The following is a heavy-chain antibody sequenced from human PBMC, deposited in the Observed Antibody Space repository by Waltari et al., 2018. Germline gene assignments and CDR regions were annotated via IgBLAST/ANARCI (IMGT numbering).Heavy chain of an antibody. CDR3: AKDPFTMIVVVTNDAFDI. D-gene: IGHD3-22*01. CDR2: ISGSGGST. Sequence: EVQLVESGGGLVQPGGSLRLSCAASGFTCSSYAMSWVRQAPGKGLGWVSAISGSGGSTYYADSVKGRFTISRDNSKNTLYLQMNILRAEATAVYYWAKDPFTMIVVVTNDAFDIWGQGTMVTVSS. V-gene: IGHV3-23*04. J-gene: IGHJ3*02. CDR1: GFTCSSYA.